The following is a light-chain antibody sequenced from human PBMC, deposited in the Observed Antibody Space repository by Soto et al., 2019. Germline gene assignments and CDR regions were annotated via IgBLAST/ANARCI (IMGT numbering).Light chain of an antibody. CDR1: QSVSGSC. Sequence: EIVLTQSPGTLSLSPGERATLSCRASQSVSGSCLAWYQQKPGQAPRLLTYGASSRATGIPDRFSGSGSGTDFSLTISRLEPEDFAVYYCQLYGRSPSTSGPGTKVDIK. V-gene: IGKV3-20*01. J-gene: IGKJ3*01. CDR3: QLYGRSPST. CDR2: GAS.